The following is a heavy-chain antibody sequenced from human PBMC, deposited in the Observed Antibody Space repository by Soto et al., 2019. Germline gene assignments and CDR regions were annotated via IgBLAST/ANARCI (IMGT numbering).Heavy chain of an antibody. Sequence: EVQLVESGGGLVKPGGSLRLSCAASGFTFNYAWMSWVRQAPGKGLEWVGRIKSKTDGGTTDYAARVKGRLTISRDDSKSARYLQMNRLKTEDTAVDDSTTMSPILSRLHRHYYYGMDVWGQGTTVTVSS. CDR1: GFTFNYAW. CDR3: TTMSPILSRLHRHYYYGMDV. J-gene: IGHJ6*02. V-gene: IGHV3-15*01. CDR2: IKSKTDGGTT. D-gene: IGHD2-8*02.